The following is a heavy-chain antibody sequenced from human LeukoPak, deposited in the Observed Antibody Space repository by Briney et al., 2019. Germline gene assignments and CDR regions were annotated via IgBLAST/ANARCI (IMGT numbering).Heavy chain of an antibody. CDR2: IYYSGST. CDR1: GGSISSYY. CDR3: ARHIDYYDSSGLIDY. J-gene: IGHJ4*02. Sequence: PSETLSLTCTVSGGSISSYYWSWIRQPPGKGLEWIGYIYYSGSTNYNPSLKSRVTISVDTSKNQFSLKLSSVTAADTAVYYCARHIDYYDSSGLIDYWGQGTLVTVSS. V-gene: IGHV4-59*08. D-gene: IGHD3-22*01.